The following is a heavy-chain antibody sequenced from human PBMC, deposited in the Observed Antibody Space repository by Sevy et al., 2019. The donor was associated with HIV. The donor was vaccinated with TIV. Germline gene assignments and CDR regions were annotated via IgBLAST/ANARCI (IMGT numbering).Heavy chain of an antibody. Sequence: ASVKVSCKVSGYTLTELSMHWVRQAPGKGLEWMGGFDPEDGETIYAQKFQGRVTMTEDTSTDTACMELSSLRSEDTAVYYCATELYCGGDCYFHYWGQGTLVTVSS. D-gene: IGHD2-21*01. CDR1: GYTLTELS. CDR3: ATELYCGGDCYFHY. J-gene: IGHJ4*02. V-gene: IGHV1-24*01. CDR2: FDPEDGET.